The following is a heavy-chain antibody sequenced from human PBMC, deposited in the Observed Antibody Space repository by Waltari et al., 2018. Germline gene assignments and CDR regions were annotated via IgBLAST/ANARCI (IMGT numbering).Heavy chain of an antibody. D-gene: IGHD3-10*01. CDR1: GFTFSSHW. V-gene: IGHV3-7*01. CDR3: ARRQAVVQGVYGAIDV. J-gene: IGHJ3*01. CDR2: IKQDGSEK. Sequence: EVQLVESGGDLVQPGGSLRLSCAASGFTFSSHWMTWVRQAPGKGLEWVANIKQDGSEKYNADSVKGRFTISRDNAKNSLYLQMNSLTAEDTAVYYCARRQAVVQGVYGAIDVWGQGTMVTVSS.